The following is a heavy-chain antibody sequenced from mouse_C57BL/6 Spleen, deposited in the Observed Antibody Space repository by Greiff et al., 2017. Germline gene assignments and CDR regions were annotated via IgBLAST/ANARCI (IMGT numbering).Heavy chain of an antibody. CDR3: ARDTTVGKAMDY. D-gene: IGHD1-1*01. Sequence: QVQLQQSGAELVKPGASVKISCKASGYAFSSYWMNWVKQRPGKGLEWIGQIYPGDGATNYNGKFKGKATLTADKSSSTAYMQLSSLTSEDSAVYFCARDTTVGKAMDYWGQGTSVTVSS. CDR2: IYPGDGAT. J-gene: IGHJ4*01. CDR1: GYAFSSYW. V-gene: IGHV1-80*01.